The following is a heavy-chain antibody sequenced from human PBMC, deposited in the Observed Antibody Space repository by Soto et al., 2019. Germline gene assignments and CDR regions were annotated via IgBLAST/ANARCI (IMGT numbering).Heavy chain of an antibody. CDR1: GDSISSYS. J-gene: IGHJ4*02. V-gene: IGHV4-4*07. CDR3: ARESGENWSYEAY. D-gene: IGHD1-7*01. CDR2: VYPSGHT. Sequence: SETLSLTCAVSGDSISSYSWNWIRQTAGRGLEWIGRVYPSGHTQYRSSFETRVTVSVDMSTNQLFLELRSVTAADTAVYYCARESGENWSYEAYCGQGTKVAVYS.